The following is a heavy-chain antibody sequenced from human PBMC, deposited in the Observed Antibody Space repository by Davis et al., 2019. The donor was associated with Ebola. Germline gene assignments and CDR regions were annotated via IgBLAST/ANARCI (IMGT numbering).Heavy chain of an antibody. CDR1: GFSLSTSGMR. CDR3: GRIADQTFDY. V-gene: IGHV2-70*04. CDR2: IDWDDDK. J-gene: IGHJ4*02. D-gene: IGHD6-13*01. Sequence: SGPTLVKPPQTLTLTCTFSGFSLSTSGMRVSWIRQPPGKALEWLARIDWDDDKFYSTSLKTRLTISKDTSKNQVVLTMTNMDPVDTATYYCGRIADQTFDYWGQGTLVTVSS.